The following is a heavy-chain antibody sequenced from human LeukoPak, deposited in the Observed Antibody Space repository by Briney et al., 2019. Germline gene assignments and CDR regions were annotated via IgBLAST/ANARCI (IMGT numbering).Heavy chain of an antibody. J-gene: IGHJ6*02. CDR2: INWNGGGT. CDR3: AKHMRATNTYSFFGLDV. V-gene: IGHV3-9*01. D-gene: IGHD1-26*01. Sequence: PGRSLRLSCAATGFTFKDYGIHWVRQPPGKGLKWVSSINWNGGGTDYADSVKGRFTISRDNAKNSLYLQLSSLRPEDTALYYCAKHMRATNTYSFFGLDVWGQGTTVTVSS. CDR1: GFTFKDYG.